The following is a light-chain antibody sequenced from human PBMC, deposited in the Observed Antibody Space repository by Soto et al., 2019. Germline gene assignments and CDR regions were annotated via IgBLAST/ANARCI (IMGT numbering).Light chain of an antibody. V-gene: IGKV3-15*01. J-gene: IGKJ5*01. CDR2: GAS. CDR1: QSVSSD. Sequence: EIVMTQSPATLSVSPGERATLCCRASQSVSSDLAWYHQKPGQAPRLLIHGASTRATGIPARFSGSGSGTEFTLTISSLQSEDFAVYYCQQYNNWPITFGQGTRLEIK. CDR3: QQYNNWPIT.